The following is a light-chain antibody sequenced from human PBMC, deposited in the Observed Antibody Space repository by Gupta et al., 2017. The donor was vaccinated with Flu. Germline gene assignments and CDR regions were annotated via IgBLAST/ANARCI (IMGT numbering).Light chain of an antibody. CDR2: DDK. Sequence: GNKVGGKSVSCYQLSPEQPPLRLLYDDKRRHSAIPERVSGSNSGATATVTISRVYAGDGADYYCQVSDNTSDTWVFGGGTKLTVL. V-gene: IGLV3-21*02. CDR3: QVSDNTSDTWV. CDR1: KVGGKS. J-gene: IGLJ3*02.